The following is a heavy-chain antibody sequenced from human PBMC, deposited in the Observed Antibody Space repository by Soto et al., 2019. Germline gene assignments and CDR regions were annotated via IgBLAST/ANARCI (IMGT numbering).Heavy chain of an antibody. CDR3: ASADTSYYYYYGMDV. D-gene: IGHD2-2*01. CDR2: ISYDGSNK. J-gene: IGHJ6*02. Sequence: GGSLRLSCAASGFTFSSYAMHWVRQAPGKGLEWVAVISYDGSNKYYADSVKGRFTISRDNSKNTLYLQMNSLRAEDTAVYYCASADTSYYYYYGMDVWGQGTTVTVSS. V-gene: IGHV3-30-3*01. CDR1: GFTFSSYA.